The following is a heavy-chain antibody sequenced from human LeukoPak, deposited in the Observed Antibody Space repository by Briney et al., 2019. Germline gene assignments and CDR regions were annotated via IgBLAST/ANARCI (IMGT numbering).Heavy chain of an antibody. CDR3: ARDMRGEYCSSTSCPPNPGYYYYYMDV. CDR2: IYYSGST. J-gene: IGHJ6*03. V-gene: IGHV4-59*01. CDR1: GGSISRYY. Sequence: SETLSLTCTVSGGSISRYYWSWIRQPPWKGLEGIGYIYYSGSTNYNPSLKSRVTISLDTSKNQFSLKLSSVTAADTDVYYCARDMRGEYCSSTSCPPNPGYYYYYMDVWGKGTTVTVSS. D-gene: IGHD2-2*01.